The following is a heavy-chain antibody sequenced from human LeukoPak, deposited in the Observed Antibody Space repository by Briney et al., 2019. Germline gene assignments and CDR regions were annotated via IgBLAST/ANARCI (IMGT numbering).Heavy chain of an antibody. V-gene: IGHV4-34*01. Sequence: SETLSLTCAVYGGSFSGYYWSWIRQPPGKGLEWIGEINHSGSTNYNPSLKSRVTISVDTSKNQFSLKLSSVAAADTAVYYCAALPGVPRERRSYYYYMDVWGKGTTVTVSS. CDR2: INHSGST. CDR3: AALPGVPRERRSYYYYMDV. J-gene: IGHJ6*03. D-gene: IGHD2-8*01. CDR1: GGSFSGYY.